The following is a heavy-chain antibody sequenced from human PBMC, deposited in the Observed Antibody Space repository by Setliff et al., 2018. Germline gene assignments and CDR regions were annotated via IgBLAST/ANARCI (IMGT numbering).Heavy chain of an antibody. CDR3: ARRGTTAFDF. D-gene: IGHD4-4*01. V-gene: IGHV3-30*03. J-gene: IGHJ4*02. Sequence: GGSLRLSCAASGFTFSTYSINWVRQAPGKGLEWVAVISYDGINKYYADSVKGRFTISRDNSKNSLYMQMNSLRAEDTAVYYCARRGTTAFDFWGLGTLVTVSS. CDR1: GFTFSTYS. CDR2: ISYDGINK.